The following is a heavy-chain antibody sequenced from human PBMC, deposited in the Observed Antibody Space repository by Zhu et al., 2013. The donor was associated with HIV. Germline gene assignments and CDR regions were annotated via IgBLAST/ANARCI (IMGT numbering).Heavy chain of an antibody. CDR2: ISWNSGSI. CDR1: GFTFDDYA. J-gene: IGHJ2*01. CDR3: AKCRGYDGGVFDL. Sequence: EVQLVESGGGLVQPGRSLRLSCAASGFTFDDYAMHWVRQAPGKGLEWVSGISWNSGSIGYADSVKGRFTISRDNAKNSLYLQMNSLRAEDTALYYCAKCRGYDGGVFDLWGRGTLVTVSS. V-gene: IGHV3-9*01. D-gene: IGHD5-12*01.